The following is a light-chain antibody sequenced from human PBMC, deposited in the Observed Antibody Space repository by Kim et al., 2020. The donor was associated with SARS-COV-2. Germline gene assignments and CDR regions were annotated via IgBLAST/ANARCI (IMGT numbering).Light chain of an antibody. CDR3: NSRDSSGNRVV. Sequence: SSELTQDPAVSVALGQTVRITCQGDSLRSYYASWYQQKPGPAPVLVIYGKNNRPSGIPDRFSGSSSGNTASLTLTGAQAEDEADYYCNSRDSSGNRVVFG. J-gene: IGLJ2*01. V-gene: IGLV3-19*01. CDR2: GKN. CDR1: SLRSYY.